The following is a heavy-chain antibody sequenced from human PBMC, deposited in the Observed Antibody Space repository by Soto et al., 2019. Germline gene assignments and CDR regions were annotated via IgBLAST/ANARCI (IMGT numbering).Heavy chain of an antibody. V-gene: IGHV4-59*08. J-gene: IGHJ6*02. Sequence: SETLSLTCSVSGGSISGCYWSWIRQPPGKGLEWIGYIYYSGSTNYNPSLKSRVTISVDTSKNQFSLKLSSVTAADTAVYYCARSHKTYYYAMDVWGQGTTVTVS. CDR1: GGSISGCY. CDR3: ARSHKTYYYAMDV. CDR2: IYYSGST. D-gene: IGHD2-15*01.